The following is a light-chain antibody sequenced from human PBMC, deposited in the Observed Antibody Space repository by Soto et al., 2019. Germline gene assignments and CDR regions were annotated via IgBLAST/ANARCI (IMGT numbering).Light chain of an antibody. V-gene: IGKV3-20*01. CDR2: GAS. CDR1: QSVSNNY. CDR3: QQYDDSSS. J-gene: IGKJ3*01. Sequence: ENVLTQSPGTLSLSPGERATLSCMASQSVSNNYLAWYQQKPGQAPRLLIYGASTRATGIPDRFSGSGSGTDFTLTISRLEPEDFAVYYCQQYDDSSSFGPGTTVDV.